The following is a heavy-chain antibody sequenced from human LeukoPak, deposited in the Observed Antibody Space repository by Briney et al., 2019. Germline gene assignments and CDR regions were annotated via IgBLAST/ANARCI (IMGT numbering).Heavy chain of an antibody. CDR2: IYYSGST. J-gene: IGHJ4*02. Sequence: SETLSLTCTVSGGSISSSSYYWGWIRQPPGKGLEWIGSIYYSGSTYYNPSLKSRVTISVDTSKNQFSLKLSSVTAADTAVYYCARLGPVLTGYYYFDYWGQGTLVTVSS. D-gene: IGHD3-9*01. CDR3: ARLGPVLTGYYYFDY. CDR1: GGSISSSSYY. V-gene: IGHV4-39*01.